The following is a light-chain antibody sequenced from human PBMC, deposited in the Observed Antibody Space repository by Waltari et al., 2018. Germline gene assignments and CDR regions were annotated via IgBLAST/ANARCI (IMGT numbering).Light chain of an antibody. V-gene: IGLV1-47*01. Sequence: QSVLTQPPSASGTPGQGVTISCSGSSSTIGDNYVYWYQHFPGTSPKLLIHRNNQRPSGVPDRFSGSKSGTSAFLVISGLRSEDEADYHCAAWDDSLSGWVFGGGTKLTVL. CDR1: SSTIGDNY. CDR3: AAWDDSLSGWV. CDR2: RNN. J-gene: IGLJ3*02.